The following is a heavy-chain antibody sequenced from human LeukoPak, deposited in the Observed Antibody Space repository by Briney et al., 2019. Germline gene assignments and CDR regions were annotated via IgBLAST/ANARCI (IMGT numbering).Heavy chain of an antibody. CDR2: INHSGST. Sequence: SETLSLTCAVYGGSFSGYYWSWIRQPPGKGLEWIGEINHSGSTNYNPSLKSRVTISVDTSKNQFSLKLSSVTAADTAAYYCARAMITVYGDDAFDIWGQGTMVTVSS. V-gene: IGHV4-34*01. J-gene: IGHJ3*02. CDR1: GGSFSGYY. CDR3: ARAMITVYGDDAFDI. D-gene: IGHD4-17*01.